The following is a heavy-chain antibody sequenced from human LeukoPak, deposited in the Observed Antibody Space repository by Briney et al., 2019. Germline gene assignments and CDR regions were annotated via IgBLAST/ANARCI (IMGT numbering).Heavy chain of an antibody. D-gene: IGHD3-9*01. V-gene: IGHV3-11*04. CDR2: ISSSGSTI. Sequence: GGSLRLSCAASGFTFSDYYMSWIRQAPGKGLEWVSYISSSGSTIYYADSVKGRFTISRDNAKNSLYLQMNSLRAEDTAVYYCARGHYDILTGSRLPLCYFDYWGQGTLLTVSS. CDR3: ARGHYDILTGSRLPLCYFDY. CDR1: GFTFSDYY. J-gene: IGHJ4*02.